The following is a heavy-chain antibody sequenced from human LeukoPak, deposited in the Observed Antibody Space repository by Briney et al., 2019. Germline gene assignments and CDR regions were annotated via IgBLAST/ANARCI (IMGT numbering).Heavy chain of an antibody. D-gene: IGHD3-10*01. V-gene: IGHV3-9*01. CDR1: GFTFDDYA. J-gene: IGHJ4*02. CDR2: ISWNSGSI. CDR3: AKDNTMVRGVIGN. Sequence: GGSLRLSCAASGFTFDDYAMHWVRQAPGKGLERVSGISWNSGSIGYADSVKGRFTISRDNAKNSLYLQMNSLRAEDTALYYCAKDNTMVRGVIGNWGQGTLVTVSS.